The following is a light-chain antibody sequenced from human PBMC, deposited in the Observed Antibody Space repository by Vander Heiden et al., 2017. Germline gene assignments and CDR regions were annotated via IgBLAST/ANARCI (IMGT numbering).Light chain of an antibody. CDR1: TGAVTSGDN. J-gene: IGLJ2*01. CDR3: LLYYGGAQLI. V-gene: IGLV7-43*01. Sequence: QTVATPEPSLTVSPGGTVTLTCASSTGAVTSGDNPNWFQQKPGQAPRALIYSTSNKYSWTPARFSGSLLGGKAALTLSGVQPEDEAEYYCLLYYGGAQLIFGGGTKLTVL. CDR2: STS.